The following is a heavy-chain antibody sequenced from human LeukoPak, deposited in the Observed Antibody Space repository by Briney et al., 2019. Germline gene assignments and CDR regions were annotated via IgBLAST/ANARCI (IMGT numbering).Heavy chain of an antibody. CDR2: ISGSGGST. Sequence: GGSLRLSCAASGFTFSSYAMSWVRQAPGKGLEWVSAISGSGGSTYYADSVKGRFTISRDNSENTLYLQMNSLRAEDTAVYYCAKDYCSSTSCYYYYYGMDVWGQGTTVTVSS. D-gene: IGHD2-2*01. CDR3: AKDYCSSTSCYYYYYGMDV. V-gene: IGHV3-23*01. J-gene: IGHJ6*02. CDR1: GFTFSSYA.